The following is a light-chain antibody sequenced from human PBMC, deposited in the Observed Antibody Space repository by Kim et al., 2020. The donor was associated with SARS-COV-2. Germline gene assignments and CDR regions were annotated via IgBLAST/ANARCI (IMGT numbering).Light chain of an antibody. CDR1: NLGGRY. CDR2: QDI. Sequence: SYELTQPPSVSVSPGQTATITCSGDNLGGRYVSWYQQRPGQTPVLVIYQDIERPSGIPDRFSGSNSGNTATLTISGTQAMDEADYYCQAWDNNAAIFGGGTQLTVL. J-gene: IGLJ2*01. CDR3: QAWDNNAAI. V-gene: IGLV3-1*01.